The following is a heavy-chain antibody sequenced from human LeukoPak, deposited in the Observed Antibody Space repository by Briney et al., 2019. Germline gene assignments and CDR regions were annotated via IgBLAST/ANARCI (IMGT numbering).Heavy chain of an antibody. CDR2: ITSGSSYI. J-gene: IGHJ5*02. V-gene: IGHV3-21*01. Sequence: KPGGSLRLSCAASGFTFSSYNMNWVRQAPGQGLEWVSSITSGSSYIYYADSVKGRFTISRDNAKSSLYLQMNSLRAEDTAVYYCARAQVGYNWFDPWGQGTLVTVSS. D-gene: IGHD1-26*01. CDR3: ARAQVGYNWFDP. CDR1: GFTFSSYN.